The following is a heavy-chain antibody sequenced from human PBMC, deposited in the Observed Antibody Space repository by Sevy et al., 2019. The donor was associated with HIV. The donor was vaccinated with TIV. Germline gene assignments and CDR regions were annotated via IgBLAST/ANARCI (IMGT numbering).Heavy chain of an antibody. CDR1: GGSFSGYY. CDR3: ARGSGDIVVVPAAMPGYYYYMDV. V-gene: IGHV4-34*01. D-gene: IGHD2-2*01. J-gene: IGHJ6*03. Sequence: SETLSLTCAVYGGSFSGYYWSWIRQPPGKGLEWIGEINHSGSTNYNPSLKSRVTISVDTSKNQFSRKRGSVTAADTAVYYCARGSGDIVVVPAAMPGYYYYMDVWGKGTTVTVSS. CDR2: INHSGST.